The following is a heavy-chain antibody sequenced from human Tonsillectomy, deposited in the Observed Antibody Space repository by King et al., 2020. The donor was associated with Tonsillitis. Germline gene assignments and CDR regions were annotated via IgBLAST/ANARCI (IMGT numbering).Heavy chain of an antibody. CDR2: INSDGSSI. CDR3: ARVTTGAFDI. Sequence: VQLVESGGGLVQPGGSLRLSCPGSGFTFSDYWMHWVRQAPGKGLVWVSGINSDGSSIIYADSVKGRITITRDIAKNTLYLQMNGLRAEDTAVYYCARVTTGAFDIWGQGTMVTVSS. D-gene: IGHD4-17*01. CDR1: GFTFSDYW. J-gene: IGHJ3*02. V-gene: IGHV3-74*01.